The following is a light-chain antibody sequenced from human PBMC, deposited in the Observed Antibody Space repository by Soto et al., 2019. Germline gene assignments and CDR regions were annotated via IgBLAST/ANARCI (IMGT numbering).Light chain of an antibody. V-gene: IGLV3-21*04. CDR2: YDS. J-gene: IGLJ1*01. Sequence: SYELTQPPSVSVAPEKTATITCGGNNIGDRRVHWYRQKPGQAPVLLISYDSDRPSGIPERFSGSNSGNTATLTISRVEAGDEADYYCQVWDIMTDNDVVGGGTKLTVL. CDR3: QVWDIMTDNDV. CDR1: NIGDRR.